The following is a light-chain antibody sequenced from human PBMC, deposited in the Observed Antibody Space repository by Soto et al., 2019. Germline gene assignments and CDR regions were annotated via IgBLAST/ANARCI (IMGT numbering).Light chain of an antibody. J-gene: IGKJ1*01. Sequence: DIVLPQTPLFSPVTLGQPASISCRSSQSLVHSGGSTFLSWVQQRPGQPSRLLINKISNRFSGVPGRFSGSGAGTDFTLNFSRVEAEDVGVYYCMQATQVPLTFGQGTKVAI. CDR1: QSLVHSGGSTF. CDR2: KIS. CDR3: MQATQVPLT. V-gene: IGKV2-24*01.